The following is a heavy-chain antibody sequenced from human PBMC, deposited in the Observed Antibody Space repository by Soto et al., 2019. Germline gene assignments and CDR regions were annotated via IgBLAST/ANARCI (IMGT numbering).Heavy chain of an antibody. V-gene: IGHV4-61*01. CDR2: IHYSGST. CDR3: ARGGGLWTYYGMDV. D-gene: IGHD3-10*01. J-gene: IGHJ6*02. CDR1: GGSVSSGSYY. Sequence: SETLSLTCSVSGGSVSSGSYYWSWIRQPPGKGLEWIGYIHYSGSTNYNPSLKSRVIISVDTSKNQFSLKLSSVTAADTAVYYCARGGGLWTYYGMDVWGQGTTVTVSS.